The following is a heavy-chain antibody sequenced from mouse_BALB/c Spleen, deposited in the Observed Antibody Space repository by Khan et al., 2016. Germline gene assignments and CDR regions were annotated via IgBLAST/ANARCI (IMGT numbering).Heavy chain of an antibody. J-gene: IGHJ2*01. V-gene: IGHV1-4*01. Sequence: QVRLQQSGAELARPGASVKMSCKASGYTFTSYTMFWVKQRPGQGLEWLGYVNPSNDYTDYNQKFKDKATLTADKSSSTAYIQLNSLTSEDSAFXYCAREGWLLGFFAYWGQGTTLTVSS. CDR3: AREGWLLGFFAY. D-gene: IGHD2-3*01. CDR1: GYTFTSYT. CDR2: VNPSNDYT.